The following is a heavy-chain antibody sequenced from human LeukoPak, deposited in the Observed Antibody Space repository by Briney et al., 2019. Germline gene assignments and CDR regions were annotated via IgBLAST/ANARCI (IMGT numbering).Heavy chain of an antibody. V-gene: IGHV3-23*01. J-gene: IGHJ4*02. Sequence: PGGSLRLSCVASGFTFSSYAMSWVRQAPVKGLEWVSGISITGGSTYYTDSVKGRFTISRDNSKNTLHLQMNSLRVEDTAVYYCATLSVAAGDWDDDFWGQGTLLTVSS. CDR1: GFTFSSYA. CDR2: ISITGGST. D-gene: IGHD6-13*01. CDR3: ATLSVAAGDWDDDF.